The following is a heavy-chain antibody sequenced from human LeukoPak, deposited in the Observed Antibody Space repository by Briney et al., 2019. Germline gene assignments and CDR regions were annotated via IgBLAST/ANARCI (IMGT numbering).Heavy chain of an antibody. J-gene: IGHJ4*02. CDR3: SRHDSVLPH. CDR2: ISDNEGKT. Sequence: GGSLRLSCAASGFTFNYYSMSWVRQAPGKGLEWVSGISDNEGKTYYTDSVKGRFTISRDNTKNTVYLQMNILRADDTTVYFCSRHDSVLPHWGQGTLVTVSS. V-gene: IGHV3-23*01. D-gene: IGHD5-18*01. CDR1: GFTFNYYS.